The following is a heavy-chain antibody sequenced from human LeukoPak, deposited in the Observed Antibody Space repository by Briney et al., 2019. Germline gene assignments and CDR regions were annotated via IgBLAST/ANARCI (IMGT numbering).Heavy chain of an antibody. CDR1: GYTFTGYY. CDR2: XXXNRGGT. Sequence: GASVKVSCKASGYTFTGYYMHWVRQAPGQGLEWMGXXXXNRGGTNYAQKFQGRVTMTRDTSISTAYMELSRLRSDDTAVYYCARVGCSSTSCYEYFQHWGQGTLVTVSS. CDR3: ARVGCSSTSCYEYFQH. D-gene: IGHD2-2*01. J-gene: IGHJ1*01. V-gene: IGHV1-2*02.